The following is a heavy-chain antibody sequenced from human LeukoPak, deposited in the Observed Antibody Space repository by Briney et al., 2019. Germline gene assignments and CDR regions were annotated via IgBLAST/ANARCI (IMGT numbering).Heavy chain of an antibody. J-gene: IGHJ4*02. CDR1: EFTFSSYW. V-gene: IGHV3-74*01. D-gene: IGHD5-18*01. CDR2: IKGDGSST. Sequence: QAGGSLRLSCAASEFTFSSYWMHWVRHTPGKGLVWVSRIKGDGSSTSYADSVKGRFIISRDNAKNTLYLQMNSLRAEDTAVYYCARDGYSFGHDFDYWGQGTLVTVSS. CDR3: ARDGYSFGHDFDY.